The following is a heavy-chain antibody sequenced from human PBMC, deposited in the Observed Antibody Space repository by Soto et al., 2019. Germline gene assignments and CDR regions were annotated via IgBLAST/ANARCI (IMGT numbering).Heavy chain of an antibody. CDR1: GYTFTSYY. V-gene: IGHV1-46*01. Sequence: QVQLVQSGAEVKKPGASVKVSCKASGYTFTSYYMHWVRQAPGQGLEWMGIINPSGGSTSYAQKYQVGVTMTRETSTSTVSMELSSLRCEDTAVYYCARHSRSCLSDWGQGTLVTVSS. CDR3: ARHSRSCLSD. J-gene: IGHJ4*02. CDR2: INPSGGST. D-gene: IGHD6-13*01.